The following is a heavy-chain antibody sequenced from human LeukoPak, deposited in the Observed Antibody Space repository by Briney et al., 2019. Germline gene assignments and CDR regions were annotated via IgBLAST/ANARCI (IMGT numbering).Heavy chain of an antibody. CDR2: IIPIFGTA. Sequence: GASVKVSCKASGGTFSSYAISWVRQAPGQGLEWMGGIIPIFGTANYAQRFQGRVTITADESTSTAYMELSSLRSEDTAVYYCAREDRVPFDYWGQGTLVTVSS. J-gene: IGHJ4*02. CDR1: GGTFSSYA. CDR3: AREDRVPFDY. V-gene: IGHV1-69*01.